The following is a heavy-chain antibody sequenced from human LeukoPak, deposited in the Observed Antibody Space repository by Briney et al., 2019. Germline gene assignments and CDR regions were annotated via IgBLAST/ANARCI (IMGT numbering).Heavy chain of an antibody. D-gene: IGHD6-19*01. CDR3: ARDLRNSSGWYWVADNWFDP. J-gene: IGHJ5*02. Sequence: GASVKVSCKASGYTFTSYGISWVRQAPGQGLEWMGWISAYNGNTNYAQKLQGRVTMTTDTSTSTAYMELRSLRSDDTAVYYCARDLRNSSGWYWVADNWFDPWGQGTLVTVSS. CDR2: ISAYNGNT. CDR1: GYTFTSYG. V-gene: IGHV1-18*01.